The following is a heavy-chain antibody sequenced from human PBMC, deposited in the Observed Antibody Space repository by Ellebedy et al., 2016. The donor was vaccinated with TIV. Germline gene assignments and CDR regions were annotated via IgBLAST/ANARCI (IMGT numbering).Heavy chain of an antibody. CDR2: ISTSGSLI. CDR3: AASEYMSGWSAIDY. D-gene: IGHD6-19*01. J-gene: IGHJ4*02. Sequence: GESLKISCVASGFTFSNYNMNWIRQAPGKGLEWISYISTSGSLIYYADSVKGRFTISRDNAKNSVYLQIDSLRAEDTAVYYCAASEYMSGWSAIDYWGQGTLVTVSS. CDR1: GFTFSNYN. V-gene: IGHV3-11*01.